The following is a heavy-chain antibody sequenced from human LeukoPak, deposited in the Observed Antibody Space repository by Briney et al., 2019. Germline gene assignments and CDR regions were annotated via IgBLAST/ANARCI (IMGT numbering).Heavy chain of an antibody. J-gene: IGHJ6*03. Sequence: GGSLRLSCAASGFTFSDYYMSWVRQAPGKGLEWVSFISSSSSYIYYADSVKGRFTISRDNARNSLYLQMNSLRVEDTAVYYCARDPYSGTYGNTYYYYMDVWGKGTTVTISS. D-gene: IGHD1-26*01. CDR3: ARDPYSGTYGNTYYYYMDV. CDR2: ISSSSSYI. CDR1: GFTFSDYY. V-gene: IGHV3-11*06.